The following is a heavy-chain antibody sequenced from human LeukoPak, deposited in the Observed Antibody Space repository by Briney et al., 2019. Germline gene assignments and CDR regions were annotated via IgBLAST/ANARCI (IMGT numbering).Heavy chain of an antibody. CDR1: GYTFTGYY. V-gene: IGHV1-2*02. J-gene: IGHJ4*02. Sequence: ASVKVSCKASGYTFTGYYMHWVRQAPGQGLEWMGWINPNSGGTNYAQKFQGRVTMTRDTSISTAYMELSRLRSDDTAVYYCASSALLCPERLITMMVGWGQGTLVTVSS. CDR2: INPNSGGT. CDR3: ASSALLCPERLITMMVG. D-gene: IGHD3-22*01.